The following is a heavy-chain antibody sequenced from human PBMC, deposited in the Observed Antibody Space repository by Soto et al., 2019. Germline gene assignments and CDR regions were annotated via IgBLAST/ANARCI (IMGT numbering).Heavy chain of an antibody. V-gene: IGHV1-46*01. CDR3: ARYGGYSYGYDS. J-gene: IGHJ4*02. CDR1: GFTFTSYD. D-gene: IGHD5-18*01. CDR2: TKPSAGST. Sequence: ASVKVSCKTSGFTFTSYDMHWARQAPGQGLEWMGITKPSAGSTTYAQKFQGRFTVTRDTSTTTVYMELSRLTSEDTAVYYCARYGGYSYGYDSWGQGTQVTVSS.